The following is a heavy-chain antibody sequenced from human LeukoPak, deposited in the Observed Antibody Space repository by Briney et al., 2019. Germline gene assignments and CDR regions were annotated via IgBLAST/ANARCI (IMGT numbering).Heavy chain of an antibody. J-gene: IGHJ4*02. V-gene: IGHV1-18*01. D-gene: IGHD3-9*01. CDR3: ARDPNDILTGYYNPRHFDY. CDR2: ISAYNGNA. CDR1: GYTFTSYG. Sequence: ASVKVSCKASGYTFTSYGISWVRQAPGQGLEWMGWISAYNGNANYAQKLQGRVTMTTDTSTSTAYMELRSLRSDDTAVYYCARDPNDILTGYYNPRHFDYWGQGTLVTVSS.